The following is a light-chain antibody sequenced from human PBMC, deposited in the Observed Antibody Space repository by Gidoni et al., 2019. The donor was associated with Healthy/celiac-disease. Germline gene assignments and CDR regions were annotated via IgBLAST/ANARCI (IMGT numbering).Light chain of an antibody. Sequence: DIQMTQSPSSLSASVGDRVTITCRASQGISNYLDWYQQKPGKVPKLLIYAASTLQSGVPSRFSGSGSGTDFTLTISSLQPEDVATYYCQKYNSAPLALTFGGGTKVEIK. J-gene: IGKJ4*01. CDR1: QGISNY. V-gene: IGKV1-27*01. CDR3: QKYNSAPLALT. CDR2: AAS.